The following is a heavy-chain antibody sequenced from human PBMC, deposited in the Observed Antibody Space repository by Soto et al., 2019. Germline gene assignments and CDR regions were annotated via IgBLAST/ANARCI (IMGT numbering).Heavy chain of an antibody. J-gene: IGHJ3*02. Sequence: QVQLVQSGAEVKKPGSSVKVSCKASGGTFSSYAISWVRQAPGQGLEWLGGIIPIFGTANYAQKFQGRVTITADEYTSTAYMELSSLRSEDTAVYYCAREISHDSSRKGEAFDIWGQGTMVTVSS. CDR1: GGTFSSYA. CDR3: AREISHDSSRKGEAFDI. V-gene: IGHV1-69*01. D-gene: IGHD3-22*01. CDR2: IIPIFGTA.